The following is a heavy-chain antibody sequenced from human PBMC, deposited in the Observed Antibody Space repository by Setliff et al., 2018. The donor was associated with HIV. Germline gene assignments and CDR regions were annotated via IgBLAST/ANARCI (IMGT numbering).Heavy chain of an antibody. CDR1: GFTFSSYA. V-gene: IGHV3-23*01. Sequence: GGSLRLSCAASGFTFSSYAMSWVRQAPGKGLEWVSGISGSGSSTYYADSVKGRFTISRDNSKNTLYMQMNSLRVEDTALYYCARGFCSGGSCYYFPPLDCWGQGTLVTVSS. J-gene: IGHJ4*02. CDR3: ARGFCSGGSCYYFPPLDC. D-gene: IGHD2-15*01. CDR2: ISGSGSST.